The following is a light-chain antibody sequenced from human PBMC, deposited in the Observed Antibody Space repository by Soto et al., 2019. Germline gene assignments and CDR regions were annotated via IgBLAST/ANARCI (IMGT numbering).Light chain of an antibody. CDR1: QTISNW. CDR2: AAS. J-gene: IGKJ5*01. V-gene: IGKV1-12*01. Sequence: DLQMTQSPSSVSASVGDRVTITCRASQTISNWLAWYQQKPGEAPKLLIYAASSLQSGVPSRFSRSGSGTGFTLTIGSLQPEDSANYSCQQAYTFPHPFGPGTRLQMK. CDR3: QQAYTFPHP.